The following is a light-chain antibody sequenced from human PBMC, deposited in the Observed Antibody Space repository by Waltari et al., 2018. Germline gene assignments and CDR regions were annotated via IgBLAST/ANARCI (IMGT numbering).Light chain of an antibody. CDR2: SNT. CDR1: ISSIGAGYD. Sequence: QSVLTHPPSVSGAPGERVTISCTGSISSIGAGYDVHWYQQIPGTAPRLVIYSNTNRPSGVPDRFSGSKSGTSGSLAITGLQAADEADYYCQSFDSSLNGYVFGAGTKVTVL. CDR3: QSFDSSLNGYV. V-gene: IGLV1-40*01. J-gene: IGLJ1*01.